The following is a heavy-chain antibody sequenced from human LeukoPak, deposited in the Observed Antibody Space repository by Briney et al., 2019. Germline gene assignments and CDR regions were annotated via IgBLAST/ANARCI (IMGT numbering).Heavy chain of an antibody. CDR2: ISGSDAGT. D-gene: IGHD2-2*01. CDR3: AKGSRGSCSRTYCYPFDY. Sequence: GGSLRLSCAASGFTFSSYSMNWVRQIPGKGLEWVSAISGSDAGTYYADSVKGRFTISRDNSKNTRYLQMNRLRAEDTAVYYCAKGSRGSCSRTYCYPFDYWGQGTLVTVSS. CDR1: GFTFSSYS. V-gene: IGHV3-23*01. J-gene: IGHJ4*02.